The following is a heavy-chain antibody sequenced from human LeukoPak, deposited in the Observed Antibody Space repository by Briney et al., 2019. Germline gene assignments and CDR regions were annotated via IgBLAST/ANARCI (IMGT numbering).Heavy chain of an antibody. CDR3: ATSEWFSSGWYGVDY. CDR1: GFIVSSNY. Sequence: GGSLRLSCAASGFIVSSNYMSWVRQAPGKGLECVSVMYRDGSTYYADSVKGRFTISRGTSKNTLYLQMNSLRVDDTAVYYCATSEWFSSGWYGVDYWGQGTLVTVSS. D-gene: IGHD6-19*01. CDR2: MYRDGST. V-gene: IGHV3-53*01. J-gene: IGHJ4*02.